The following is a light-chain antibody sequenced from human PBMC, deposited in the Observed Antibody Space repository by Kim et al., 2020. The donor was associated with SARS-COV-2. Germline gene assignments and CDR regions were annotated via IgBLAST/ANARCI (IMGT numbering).Light chain of an antibody. J-gene: IGLJ2*01. CDR3: AAWDGGVV. CDR2: SNN. V-gene: IGLV1-44*01. Sequence: GTPGQRVTISASGSISNIGSNTVNRYQHLPGTAPKLLIYSNNQRPSGVPDRFSGSKSGTSASLAISGLQSEDEADYYCAAWDGGVVFGGGTQLTVL. CDR1: ISNIGSNT.